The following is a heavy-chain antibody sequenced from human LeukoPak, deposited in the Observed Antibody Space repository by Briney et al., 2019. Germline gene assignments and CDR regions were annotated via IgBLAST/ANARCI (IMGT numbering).Heavy chain of an antibody. D-gene: IGHD1-26*01. CDR1: GYTFTDYY. Sequence: ASVKVSCKASGYTFTDYYMNWVRQAPGQGLEWMGWINVNSGGTKYAQRFQGRVTMTRDTSISTAYMELSRLRSDDTAVYYCAGAGRVGAPNWFDPWGHGTLVTVSS. CDR2: INVNSGGT. J-gene: IGHJ5*02. V-gene: IGHV1-2*02. CDR3: AGAGRVGAPNWFDP.